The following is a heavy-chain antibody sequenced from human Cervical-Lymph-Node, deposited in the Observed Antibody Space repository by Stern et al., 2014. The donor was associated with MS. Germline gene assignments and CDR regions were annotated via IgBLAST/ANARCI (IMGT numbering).Heavy chain of an antibody. V-gene: IGHV5-51*01. CDR2: IIPADSDP. J-gene: IGHJ4*02. CDR1: GYSFTLYW. Sequence: EVQLVESGAEMKKPGESLKISCKGSGYSFTLYWIGWVRQMPGKGLEWMVIIIPADSDPRYSPSFQAQVTISADKSISTAYLQWSSLKASDTAMYYCAALVRGSYFYWGQGTLVTVSS. CDR3: AALVRGSYFY. D-gene: IGHD1-26*01.